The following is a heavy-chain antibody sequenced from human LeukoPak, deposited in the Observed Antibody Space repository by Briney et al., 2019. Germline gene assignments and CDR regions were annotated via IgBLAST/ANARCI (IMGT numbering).Heavy chain of an antibody. CDR2: IIPIFGTA. CDR3: ASYRGYSSSYFDY. CDR1: GGTFSSYA. V-gene: IGHV1-69*13. D-gene: IGHD6-13*01. J-gene: IGHJ4*02. Sequence: ASVKVSCKASGGTFSSYAISWVRQAPGQGLEWMGGIIPIFGTANYAQKFQGRDTITADESTSTAYMELSSLRSEDTAVYYCASYRGYSSSYFDYWGQGTLVTVSS.